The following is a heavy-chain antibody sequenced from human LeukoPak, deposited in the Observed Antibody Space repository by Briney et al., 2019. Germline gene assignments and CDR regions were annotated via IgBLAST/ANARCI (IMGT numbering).Heavy chain of an antibody. CDR3: ARDVPPLDV. V-gene: IGHV4-34*01. CDR2: INHRGST. D-gene: IGHD3-10*02. Sequence: PSETLSLTCAVYGGSFSGYYWSWIRQPPGRGLEWIGEINHRGSTNRNSSLKSRVTISVDTSKNQFSLKVTSVIAADTAVYYCARDVPPLDVWGKGTTVTVSS. J-gene: IGHJ6*04. CDR1: GGSFSGYY.